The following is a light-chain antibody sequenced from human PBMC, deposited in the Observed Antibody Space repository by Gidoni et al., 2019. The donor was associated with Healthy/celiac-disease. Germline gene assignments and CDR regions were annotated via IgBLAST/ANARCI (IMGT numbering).Light chain of an antibody. J-gene: IGLJ1*01. CDR3: SSYTSSSTRLYV. CDR1: SSDVGDYNY. Sequence: QSALTHPASVSGSPGQSITISCTGTSSDVGDYNYVSWYQQHPGKAPKLMIFDVTNRPSGVSNRFSGSKSGNTASLTISGLQAEDEADYYCSSYTSSSTRLYVFGTGTKVAVL. CDR2: DVT. V-gene: IGLV2-14*01.